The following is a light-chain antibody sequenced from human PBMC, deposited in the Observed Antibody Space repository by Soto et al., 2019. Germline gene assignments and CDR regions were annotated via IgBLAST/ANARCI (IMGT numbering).Light chain of an antibody. V-gene: IGKV3-20*01. Sequence: IVLTQSPGTVSLSPGERATLSCRASENIAGTLLVWYKQRHGQPPPLLIYGNSGRVTGIPDRFSGSGSATDFTLTSSRLEPEEVAVYYCQHYDDSRTFGPVTTVEIK. J-gene: IGKJ1*01. CDR2: GNS. CDR3: QHYDDSRT. CDR1: ENIAGTL.